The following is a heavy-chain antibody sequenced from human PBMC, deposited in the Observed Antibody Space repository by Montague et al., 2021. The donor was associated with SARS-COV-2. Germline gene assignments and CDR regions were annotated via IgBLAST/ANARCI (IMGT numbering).Heavy chain of an antibody. J-gene: IGHJ4*02. D-gene: IGHD4-17*01. CDR2: ISSSSTYI. CDR1: GFTFSRYS. V-gene: IGHV3-21*01. CDR3: ARAAHDYGDCDY. Sequence: SLRLSCAASGFTFSRYSMNWVRQAPGKGLEWVSAISSSSTYILHADSVKGRFTISRDNAKNSLYLQMNSLRAEDTAVYYCARAAHDYGDCDYWGQGTLVTVSS.